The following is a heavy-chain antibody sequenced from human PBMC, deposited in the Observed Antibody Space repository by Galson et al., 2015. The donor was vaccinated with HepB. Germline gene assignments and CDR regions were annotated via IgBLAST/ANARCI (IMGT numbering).Heavy chain of an antibody. J-gene: IGHJ5*02. CDR2: INAGNGNT. CDR3: ARWWSLGYSSGWYRSQIGWFDP. V-gene: IGHV1-3*01. D-gene: IGHD6-19*01. Sequence: SVKVSCKASGYTFTSYAMHWVRQAPGQRLEWMGWINAGNGNTKYSQKFQGRVTITRDTSASTAYMELSSLRSEDTAVYYCARWWSLGYSSGWYRSQIGWFDPWGQGTLVTVSS. CDR1: GYTFTSYA.